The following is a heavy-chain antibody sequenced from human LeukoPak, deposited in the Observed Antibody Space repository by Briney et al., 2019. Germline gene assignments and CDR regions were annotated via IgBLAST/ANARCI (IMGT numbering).Heavy chain of an antibody. V-gene: IGHV4-34*01. D-gene: IGHD3-10*01. CDR2: INHSGST. Sequence: SETLSLTCAVYGGSFSGYYWSWIRQPPGKGLEWIGEINHSGSTNYNPSLKSRVTISVDTSKNQFSLELSSVTAADTAVYYCASVSYDAFDIWGQGTMVTVSS. CDR1: GGSFSGYY. CDR3: ASVSYDAFDI. J-gene: IGHJ3*02.